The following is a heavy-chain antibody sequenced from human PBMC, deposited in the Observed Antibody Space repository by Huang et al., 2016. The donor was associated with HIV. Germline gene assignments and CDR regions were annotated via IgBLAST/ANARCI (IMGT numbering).Heavy chain of an antibody. CDR3: ARLSTTWYFDY. J-gene: IGHJ4*02. D-gene: IGHD1-1*01. V-gene: IGHV5-51*01. CDR2: IYPWDSEP. CDR1: GYSFTSDW. Sequence: EVQLVQSGAEVKKPGESLKISCKGSGYSFTSDWIGWVRQMPGKGRGGMGIIYPWDSEPIYSPSFQGLVTISADKSISTAYLQWSSLKASDTAMYYCARLSTTWYFDYWGQGTLVTVSS.